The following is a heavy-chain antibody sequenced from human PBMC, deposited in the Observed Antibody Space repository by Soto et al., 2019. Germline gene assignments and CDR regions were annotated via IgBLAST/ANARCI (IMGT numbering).Heavy chain of an antibody. CDR1: GFTFSSYA. J-gene: IGHJ3*01. Sequence: EVQLLESGGGLVQPGGSLRLSCAASGFTFSSYAMTWVRQAPGKGLVWVSGITGSGDYTKYADSVKGRFTISRDNAKNTLYLQMNSLRAEDTAVYYCAKDPNGDYIGAFDFWGKGTMVTVSS. D-gene: IGHD4-17*01. CDR3: AKDPNGDYIGAFDF. V-gene: IGHV3-23*01. CDR2: ITGSGDYT.